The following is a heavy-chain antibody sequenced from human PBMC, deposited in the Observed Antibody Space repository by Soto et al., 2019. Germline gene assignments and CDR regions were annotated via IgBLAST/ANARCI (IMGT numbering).Heavy chain of an antibody. Sequence: QVQLVESGGGLVKPGGSLRLSCAASGFTFSDYYMSWIRQAPGKGLEWVSYISSSSSYTNYADSVKGRFTISRDNAKNSLYLQMNSLRAEDTAVYYCAREALNYGDRYYYYGMDVWGQGTTVTVSS. D-gene: IGHD4-17*01. CDR1: GFTFSDYY. V-gene: IGHV3-11*05. J-gene: IGHJ6*02. CDR3: AREALNYGDRYYYYGMDV. CDR2: ISSSSSYT.